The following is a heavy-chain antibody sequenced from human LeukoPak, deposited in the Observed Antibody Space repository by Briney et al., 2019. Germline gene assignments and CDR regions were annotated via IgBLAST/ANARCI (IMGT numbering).Heavy chain of an antibody. D-gene: IGHD3-22*01. CDR1: GFTFSSYA. Sequence: GGSLRLSCAASGFTFSSYAMHWVCQAPGKGLEWVAVISYDGSNKYYADSVKGRFTISRDNSKNTLYLQMNSLRAEDTAVYYCARVDDSSGYYSLGIDYWGQGTLVTVSS. CDR3: ARVDDSSGYYSLGIDY. V-gene: IGHV3-30-3*01. J-gene: IGHJ4*02. CDR2: ISYDGSNK.